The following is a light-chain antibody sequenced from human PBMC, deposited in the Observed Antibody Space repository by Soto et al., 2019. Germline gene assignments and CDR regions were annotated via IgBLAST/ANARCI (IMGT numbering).Light chain of an antibody. V-gene: IGKV3-20*01. CDR3: QQYGNSGVT. CDR2: GVS. Sequence: VLTQSAGPLSWSPGERATLSCRASQSVNSNYLAWHQQKNGQAPRLIIYGVSSRATGIPDRFSGSGYGTDFNLTISRLETEDFAVYYCQQYGNSGVTFGPGTKVDIK. J-gene: IGKJ3*01. CDR1: QSVNSNY.